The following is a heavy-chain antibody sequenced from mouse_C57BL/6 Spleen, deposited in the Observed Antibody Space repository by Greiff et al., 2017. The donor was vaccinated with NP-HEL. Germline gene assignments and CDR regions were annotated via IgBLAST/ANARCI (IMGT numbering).Heavy chain of an antibody. D-gene: IGHD1-1*01. J-gene: IGHJ2*01. V-gene: IGHV2-9-1*01. CDR1: GFSLTSYA. Sequence: QVQLKQSGPGLVAPSQSLSITCTVSGFSLTSYAISWVRQPPGKGLEWLGVIWTGGGTNYNLALKSRLSISKDNSKSQVFLKMNSLQTDDTARYYCARYYYGSSPSLDYWGQGTTLTVSS. CDR2: IWTGGGT. CDR3: ARYYYGSSPSLDY.